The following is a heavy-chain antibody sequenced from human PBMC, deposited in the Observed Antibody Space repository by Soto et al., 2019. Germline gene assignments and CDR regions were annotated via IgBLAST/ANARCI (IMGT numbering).Heavy chain of an antibody. CDR3: ARSYGSGYYGAFDI. Sequence: KTSETLSLTCTVSGGSISSGGYYWSWIRQHPGKGLEWIGYIYYSGSTYYNPSLKSRVTISVDTSKNQFSPKLSSVTAADTAVYYCARSYGSGYYGAFDIWGQGTMVTVSS. CDR1: GGSISSGGYY. J-gene: IGHJ3*02. V-gene: IGHV4-31*03. CDR2: IYYSGST. D-gene: IGHD3-22*01.